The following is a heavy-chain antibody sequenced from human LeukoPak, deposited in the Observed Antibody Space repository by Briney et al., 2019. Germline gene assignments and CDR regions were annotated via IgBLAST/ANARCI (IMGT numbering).Heavy chain of an antibody. D-gene: IGHD6-19*01. CDR3: AREGRLKQWLVRSYFLYFDY. V-gene: IGHV1-18*01. CDR1: GYTFTSYG. J-gene: IGHJ4*02. CDR2: ISAYNGNT. Sequence: ASVKVSCKASGYTFTSYGISWVRQAPGQGLEWMGWISAYNGNTNYAQKFQGRVTMTRDMSTSTVYMELSSLRSEDTAVYYCAREGRLKQWLVRSYFLYFDYWGQGTLVTVSS.